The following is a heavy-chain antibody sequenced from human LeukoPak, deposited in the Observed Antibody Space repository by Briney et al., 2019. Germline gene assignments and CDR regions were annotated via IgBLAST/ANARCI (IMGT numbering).Heavy chain of an antibody. D-gene: IGHD3-10*01. CDR1: GYTFTSYG. CDR3: ARDGSYYGSGSYRTYYYYGMDV. V-gene: IGHV1-18*01. J-gene: IGHJ6*02. Sequence: ASVKVSCKASGYTFTSYGISWVRQAPGQGLEWMGWISAYNGNTNYAQKLQGRVTMTTDTSTSTAYMELRSLRSDDTAVYCCARDGSYYGSGSYRTYYYYGMDVWGQGTTVTVSS. CDR2: ISAYNGNT.